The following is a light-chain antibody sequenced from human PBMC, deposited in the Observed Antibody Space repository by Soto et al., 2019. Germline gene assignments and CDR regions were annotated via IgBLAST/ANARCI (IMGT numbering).Light chain of an antibody. J-gene: IGKJ4*01. CDR3: QQYNSDFT. V-gene: IGKV1-5*03. CDR2: KAS. Sequence: DIQMTQSPSTLSASVGDRVTITCRASQSISSWLAWDQQKPGKAHKLLIYKASSLESGVPSRFSGSGSGTEFTLTISSLQPDEFATEYCQQYNSDFTFGGGTKVEIK. CDR1: QSISSW.